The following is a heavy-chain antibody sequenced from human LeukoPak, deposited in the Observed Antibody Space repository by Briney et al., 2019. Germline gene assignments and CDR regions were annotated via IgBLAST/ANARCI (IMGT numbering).Heavy chain of an antibody. CDR1: GFTFSSYA. V-gene: IGHV3-7*01. CDR2: IKQDGSEK. CDR3: ASGIFLPYFDY. J-gene: IGHJ4*02. D-gene: IGHD2-15*01. Sequence: GGSLRLSRAASGFTFSSYAMSWVRQAPGKGLEWVANIKQDGSEKYYVDSVKGRFTISRDNAKNSLYLQMNSLRAEDTAVYYCASGIFLPYFDYWGQGTLVTVSS.